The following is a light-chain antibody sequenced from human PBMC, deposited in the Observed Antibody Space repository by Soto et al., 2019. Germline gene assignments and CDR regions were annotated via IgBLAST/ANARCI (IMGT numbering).Light chain of an antibody. V-gene: IGLV2-8*01. CDR1: ASDVGGYNY. Sequence: QSALTQPPSASGSPGQSVTISCTGTASDVGGYNYVSWYQQHPGKAPKLMIYEVTKRPSGVPDRFSGSKSGNTASLTVSGLQAEDEADYYCYSYAGGNIVYVFGGGTKSPS. CDR3: YSYAGGNIVYV. CDR2: EVT. J-gene: IGLJ3*02.